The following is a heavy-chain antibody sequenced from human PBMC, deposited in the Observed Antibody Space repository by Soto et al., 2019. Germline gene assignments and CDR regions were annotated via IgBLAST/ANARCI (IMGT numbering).Heavy chain of an antibody. J-gene: IGHJ4*02. CDR2: IYYSGST. CDR1: GGSISSGGYY. Sequence: PSETLSLTCTVSGGSISSGGYYWSWIRQHPGKGLEWIGYIYYSGSTYYNPSLKSRVTISVDTSKNQFSLKLSSVTAADTAVYYCARATSRQYGSGSYYKRGMYYFDYWGQGTLVTVS. D-gene: IGHD3-10*01. V-gene: IGHV4-31*02. CDR3: ARATSRQYGSGSYYKRGMYYFDY.